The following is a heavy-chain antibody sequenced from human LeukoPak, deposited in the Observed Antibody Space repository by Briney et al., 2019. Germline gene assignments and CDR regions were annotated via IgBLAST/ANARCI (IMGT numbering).Heavy chain of an antibody. CDR3: AKVNGEFYYYYYMDV. V-gene: IGHV3-30*02. D-gene: IGHD3-10*01. J-gene: IGHJ6*03. CDR1: GFTFSSYG. CDR2: IRYDGSNK. Sequence: GGSLRLSCAASGFTFSSYGMHWVRQAPGKGLEWVAFIRYDGSNKYYADSVKGRFTISRDNSKNTLYLQMNSLRAEDTAVYYCAKVNGEFYYYYYMDVWGKGTTVTISS.